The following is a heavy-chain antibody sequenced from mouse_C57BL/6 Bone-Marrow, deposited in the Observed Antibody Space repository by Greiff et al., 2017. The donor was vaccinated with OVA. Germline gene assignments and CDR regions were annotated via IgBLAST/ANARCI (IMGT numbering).Heavy chain of an antibody. Sequence: VQLQQSGAELVKPGASVKISCKASGYAFSSYWMNWVKQRPGKGLEWIGQIYPGDGDTNYNGKFKGKATLTADKSSSTAYMPLSSLTSEDSAVYFCARRDLGRYFDVWGTGTTVTVSS. CDR1: GYAFSSYW. J-gene: IGHJ1*03. CDR3: ARRDLGRYFDV. V-gene: IGHV1-80*01. CDR2: IYPGDGDT.